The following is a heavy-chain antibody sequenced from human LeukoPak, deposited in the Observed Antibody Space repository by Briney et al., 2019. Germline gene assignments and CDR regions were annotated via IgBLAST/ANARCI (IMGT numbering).Heavy chain of an antibody. J-gene: IGHJ3*02. V-gene: IGHV7-4-1*02. CDR1: GYTFTSYA. CDR2: INTNTGNP. CDR3: ARVMVPYLAAAGDDAFDI. Sequence: ASVKVSRKASGYTFTSYAMNWVRQAPGQGLEWMGWINTNTGNPTYAQGFTGRFVFSLDTSVSTAYLQISSLKAEDTAVYYCARVMVPYLAAAGDDAFDIWGQGTMVTVSS. D-gene: IGHD6-13*01.